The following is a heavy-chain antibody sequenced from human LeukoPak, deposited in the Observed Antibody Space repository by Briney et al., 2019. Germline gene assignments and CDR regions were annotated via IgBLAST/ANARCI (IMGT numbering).Heavy chain of an antibody. CDR2: ISGSGGST. J-gene: IGHJ4*02. V-gene: IGHV3-23*01. D-gene: IGHD2-15*01. Sequence: SXXXXXVRQAPGXXLEWVSAISGSGGSTYYADSVKGRFTISRDNSKNTLYLQMNSLRAEDTAVYYCAKDLSSSSSVVVVAAKHDYWGQGTLVTVSS. CDR1: SXX. CDR3: AKDLSSSSSVVVVAAKHDY.